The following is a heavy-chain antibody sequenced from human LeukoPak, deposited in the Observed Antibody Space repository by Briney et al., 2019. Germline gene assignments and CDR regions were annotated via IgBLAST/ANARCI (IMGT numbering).Heavy chain of an antibody. Sequence: GGSLRLSCAASGFTFSSYSMNWVRQAPGKGLEWVSSISSSSSYIYYADSVKGRFTISRDNAKNSLYLQMNSLRAEDTAVYYCAKGVQLLYRGTYYYYYMDVWGKGTTVTVSS. J-gene: IGHJ6*03. CDR3: AKGVQLLYRGTYYYYYMDV. CDR1: GFTFSSYS. CDR2: ISSSSSYI. V-gene: IGHV3-21*04. D-gene: IGHD2-2*02.